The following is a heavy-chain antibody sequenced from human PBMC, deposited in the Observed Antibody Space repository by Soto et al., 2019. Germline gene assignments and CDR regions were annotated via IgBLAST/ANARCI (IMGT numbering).Heavy chain of an antibody. J-gene: IGHJ4*02. Sequence: AASVKVSCKASGYTFTIYAMHWVRQAPGQRLEWMGWINAGNGNTKYSQKFQGRVTITRDTSASTAYMELSSLRSEDTAVYYCARAYSMIVVFAGYWGQGTLVTVSS. CDR1: GYTFTIYA. D-gene: IGHD3-22*01. CDR2: INAGNGNT. V-gene: IGHV1-3*01. CDR3: ARAYSMIVVFAGY.